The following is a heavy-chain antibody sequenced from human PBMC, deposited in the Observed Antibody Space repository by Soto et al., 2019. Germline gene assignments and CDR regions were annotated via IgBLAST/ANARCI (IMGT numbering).Heavy chain of an antibody. CDR3: ARSRDVYGEDFDY. V-gene: IGHV4-4*02. J-gene: IGHJ4*02. CDR2: IYHSGST. Sequence: SEPLTLNAEIDRTSSISTTWWRKVRQPPGKGLEWIGEIYHSGSTNYNPSLKSRVTISVDKSKNQFSLKLSSVTAADTAVYYCARSRDVYGEDFDYWGQGTLVTVS. CDR1: RTSSISTTW. D-gene: IGHD4-17*01.